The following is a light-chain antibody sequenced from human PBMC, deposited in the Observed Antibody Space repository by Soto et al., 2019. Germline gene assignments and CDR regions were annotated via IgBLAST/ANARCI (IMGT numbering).Light chain of an antibody. Sequence: QSVLTQPPSASGTPGQRVTISCSGSISNIGSNYVYWYQQLPGTAPKLLIHSNNKRPSGVPDRFSGSKSGSTASLTVSGLQAEDEAEYYCSSYAVTNIFVFGTGTKVTVL. CDR2: SNN. CDR3: SSYAVTNIFV. V-gene: IGLV1-47*02. J-gene: IGLJ1*01. CDR1: ISNIGSNY.